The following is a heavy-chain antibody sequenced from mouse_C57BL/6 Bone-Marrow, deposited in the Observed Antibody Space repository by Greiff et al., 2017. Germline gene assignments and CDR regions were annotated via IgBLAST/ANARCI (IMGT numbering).Heavy chain of an antibody. Sequence: EVQLQESGGDLVKPGGSLKLSCAASGFTFSSYGMSWVRQTPDKRLEWVATISSGGSYTYYPDSVKGRFTISRDNAKNTLYLQMCSLKSEDTAMYYCARRVRGFAYWGQGTLVTVSA. CDR1: GFTFSSYG. CDR3: ARRVRGFAY. V-gene: IGHV5-6*01. CDR2: ISSGGSYT. J-gene: IGHJ3*01.